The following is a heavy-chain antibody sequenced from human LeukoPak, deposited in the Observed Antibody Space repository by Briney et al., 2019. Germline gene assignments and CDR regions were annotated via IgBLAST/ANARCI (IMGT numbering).Heavy chain of an antibody. CDR3: ARGPGGILGWFDP. CDR1: GFTFSSNW. D-gene: IGHD3-16*01. J-gene: IGHJ5*02. Sequence: GGSLRLSCAASGFTFSSNWMHWVRQAPGKGLVWVSRINSDGGSTTYADSVKGRFTISRDNAKNTLYLQMNSLRAEDTAVYHCARGPGGILGWFDPWGQGALVTVSS. CDR2: INSDGGST. V-gene: IGHV3-74*01.